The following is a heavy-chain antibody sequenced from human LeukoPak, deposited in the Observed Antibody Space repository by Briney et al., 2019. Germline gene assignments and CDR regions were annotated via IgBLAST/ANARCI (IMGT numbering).Heavy chain of an antibody. CDR2: IDSDGSDT. CDR3: ARDRYSSGWYSFEDY. V-gene: IGHV3-74*01. Sequence: QLGGSLRLSCAASGFTFSSHWMHWVRQAPGKGLVWVSLIDSDGSDTNYAGSVKGRFTISRDNAKNSLYLQMNSLRDEDTAVYYCARDRYSSGWYSFEDYWGQGTLVTVSS. CDR1: GFTFSSHW. J-gene: IGHJ4*02. D-gene: IGHD6-19*01.